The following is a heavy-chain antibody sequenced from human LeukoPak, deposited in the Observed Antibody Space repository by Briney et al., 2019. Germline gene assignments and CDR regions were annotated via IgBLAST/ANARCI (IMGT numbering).Heavy chain of an antibody. Sequence: SETLSLTCTVSGYSISSGYFWGWMRQPPGKGLEWIGSIYQSETAHYNPSLKSRVTISVHTSKNQFSLKLSSVTAADTAVYYCGRVDDGDRYYYYYYMDVWGKGTTVTVSS. CDR2: IYQSETA. J-gene: IGHJ6*03. V-gene: IGHV4-38-2*02. CDR1: GYSISSGYF. CDR3: GRVDDGDRYYYYYYMDV. D-gene: IGHD4-17*01.